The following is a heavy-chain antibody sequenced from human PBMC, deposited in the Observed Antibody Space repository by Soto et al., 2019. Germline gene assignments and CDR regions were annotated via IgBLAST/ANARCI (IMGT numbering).Heavy chain of an antibody. CDR2: IYYSGST. D-gene: IGHD6-13*01. V-gene: IGHV4-30-4*01. CDR3: ASSWYVRVYGMDV. Sequence: PSETLSLTCTVSCGSISSGDYYWSWIRQPPGKGLEWIGYIYYSGSTYYNPSLKSRVTISVDTSKNQFSLKLSSVTAADTAVYYCASSWYVRVYGMDVWGQGTTVTVSS. CDR1: CGSISSGDYY. J-gene: IGHJ6*02.